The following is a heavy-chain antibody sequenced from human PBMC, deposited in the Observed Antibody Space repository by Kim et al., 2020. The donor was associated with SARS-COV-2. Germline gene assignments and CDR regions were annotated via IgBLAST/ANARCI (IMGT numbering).Heavy chain of an antibody. J-gene: IGHJ6*02. CDR3: ARDHQHYGSGGPDYYYGMDV. CDR1: GGSISSSNW. D-gene: IGHD3-10*01. CDR2: IYHSGST. Sequence: SETLSLTCAVSGGSISSSNWWSWVRQPPGKGLEWIGEIYHSGSTNYNPSLKSRVTISVDKSKNQFSLKLSSVTAADTAVYYCARDHQHYGSGGPDYYYGMDVWGQGTTVTVSS. V-gene: IGHV4-4*02.